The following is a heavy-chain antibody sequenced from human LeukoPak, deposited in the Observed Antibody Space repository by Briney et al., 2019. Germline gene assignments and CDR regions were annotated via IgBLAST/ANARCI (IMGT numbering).Heavy chain of an antibody. CDR1: GFTFSSYG. CDR2: IRYDGSNK. V-gene: IGHV3-30*02. D-gene: IGHD3-22*01. J-gene: IGHJ4*02. CDR3: AKDSPNYDSSGFDY. Sequence: GGSPRLSCAASGFTFSSYGMHWVRQAPGKGLEWVAFIRYDGSNKYYADSVKGRFTISRDNSKNTLYLQMNSLRAEDTAVYYCAKDSPNYDSSGFDYWGQGTLVTVSS.